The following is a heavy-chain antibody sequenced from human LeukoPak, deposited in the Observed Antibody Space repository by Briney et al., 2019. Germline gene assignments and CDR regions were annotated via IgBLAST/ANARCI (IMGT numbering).Heavy chain of an antibody. V-gene: IGHV4-4*07. CDR3: ARGDIAATRLGY. Sequence: SETLSLTCTVSGGSIHSYWSWIRQPAGKGLEWIGRISGSGTITYNPALQSRLTISIDTSKNQFSLKLMSVTAADTAVYYCARGDIAATRLGYWGQGTLVTVSS. CDR2: ISGSGTI. CDR1: GGSIHSY. J-gene: IGHJ4*02. D-gene: IGHD6-13*01.